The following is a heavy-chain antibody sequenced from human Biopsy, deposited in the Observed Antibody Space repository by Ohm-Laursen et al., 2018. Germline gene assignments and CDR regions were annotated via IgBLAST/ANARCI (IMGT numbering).Heavy chain of an antibody. CDR1: GFTFSSYA. CDR3: ALAAAQTVTHFDY. CDR2: ISGNSDII. Sequence: LRLSCAASGFTFSSYAMTWLRQAPGKGLEWVSTISGNSDIIYDTDSVKGRFTISRDNSKNTLYLQMNSLRADDTAVYYCALAAAQTVTHFDYWGQGTLVTVSS. J-gene: IGHJ4*02. V-gene: IGHV3-23*01. D-gene: IGHD4-17*01.